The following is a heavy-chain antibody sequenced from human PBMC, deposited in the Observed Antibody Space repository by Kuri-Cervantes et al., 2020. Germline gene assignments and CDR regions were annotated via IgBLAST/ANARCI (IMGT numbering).Heavy chain of an antibody. CDR1: GGSLSGYY. J-gene: IGHJ4*02. V-gene: IGHV4-34*01. CDR2: TNHRGST. Sequence: SETLSLTCAVYGGSLSGYYWSWIRQPPGKGLEWIGETNHRGSTNYNPSLKSRVTISVDTSKNQFSLKLSSVTAADTAVYYCATDYYDSSGYYYVGYWGQGTLVTVSS. CDR3: ATDYYDSSGYYYVGY. D-gene: IGHD3-22*01.